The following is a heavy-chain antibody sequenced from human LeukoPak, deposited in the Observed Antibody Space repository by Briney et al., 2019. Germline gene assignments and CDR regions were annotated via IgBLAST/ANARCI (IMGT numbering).Heavy chain of an antibody. Sequence: GGSLRLSCSGSGFTFSIYAIHWVRQAPGKGPEYVSLINTSGDKTYYADSVKGRFTISRDNSKNTVSLQMSSLRAEDTAMYYCVKDLYKGDTSTWYYFHYWGQGTLVTVSS. J-gene: IGHJ4*02. CDR1: GFTFSIYA. CDR3: VKDLYKGDTSTWYYFHY. CDR2: INTSGDKT. V-gene: IGHV3-64D*06. D-gene: IGHD6-13*01.